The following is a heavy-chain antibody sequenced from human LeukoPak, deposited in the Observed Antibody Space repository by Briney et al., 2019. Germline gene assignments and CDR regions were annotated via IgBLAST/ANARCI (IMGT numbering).Heavy chain of an antibody. Sequence: ASVKVSCKASGGTFSSYAISWVRQAPGQGLEWMGWISAYNGNTNYAQKLQGRVTMTTDTSTSTAYMELRSLRSDDTAVYYCARDDGYCSGGSCYTPNWFDPWGQGTLVAVSS. CDR1: GGTFSSYA. CDR2: ISAYNGNT. CDR3: ARDDGYCSGGSCYTPNWFDP. V-gene: IGHV1-18*01. D-gene: IGHD2-15*01. J-gene: IGHJ5*02.